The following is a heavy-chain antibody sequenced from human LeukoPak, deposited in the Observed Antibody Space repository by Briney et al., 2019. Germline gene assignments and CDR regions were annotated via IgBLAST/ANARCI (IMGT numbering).Heavy chain of an antibody. CDR2: MNPNSGNT. D-gene: IGHD2-21*02. J-gene: IGHJ4*02. Sequence: ASVKVSRKASGYTFTSYDINWVRQATGQGLEWMGWMNPNSGNTGYAQKFQGRVTMTRNTSISTAYMELSSLRSEDTAVYYCARGPCIGGDCYSYYFDYWGQGTLVTVSS. CDR1: GYTFTSYD. V-gene: IGHV1-8*01. CDR3: ARGPCIGGDCYSYYFDY.